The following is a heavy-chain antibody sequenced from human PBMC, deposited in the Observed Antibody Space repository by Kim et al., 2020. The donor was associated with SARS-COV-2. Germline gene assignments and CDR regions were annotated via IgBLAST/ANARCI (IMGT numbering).Heavy chain of an antibody. CDR1: GGTFSSYA. CDR2: IIPIFGTA. V-gene: IGHV1-69*13. D-gene: IGHD6-13*01. Sequence: SVKVSCKASGGTFSSYAMSWVRQAPGQGLEWMGGIIPIFGTANYAQKFQGRVTITADESTSTAYMELSSLRSEDTAVYYCARDKDGSSWYRYFDYWGQGTLVTVSS. CDR3: ARDKDGSSWYRYFDY. J-gene: IGHJ4*03.